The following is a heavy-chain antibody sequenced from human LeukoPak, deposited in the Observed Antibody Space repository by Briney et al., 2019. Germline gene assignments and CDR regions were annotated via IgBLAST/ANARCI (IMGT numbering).Heavy chain of an antibody. J-gene: IGHJ4*02. Sequence: SETLSLTCAVYGGSFSGYYWSWIRQSPGKGLEWIGEINHSGSTNYNPSLKSRVTISVDTSKNQFSLKLSSVTAADTAVYCCARDAYDFWSGERDYWGQGTLVTVSS. D-gene: IGHD3-3*01. CDR3: ARDAYDFWSGERDY. V-gene: IGHV4-34*01. CDR1: GGSFSGYY. CDR2: INHSGST.